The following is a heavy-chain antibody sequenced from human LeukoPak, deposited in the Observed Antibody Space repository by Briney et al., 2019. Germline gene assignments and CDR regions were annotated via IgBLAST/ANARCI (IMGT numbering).Heavy chain of an antibody. D-gene: IGHD3-16*02. CDR1: GFTFSNYD. Sequence: GGCLRLSCAASGFTFSNYDMSWVRQAPGKGMEWGSAISGSGTNTFYADSVKGRFTISRDNSKNTLYLQMNNLRAEDTAVYSCAKVILWGSYRQDNWGQGILVTVSS. J-gene: IGHJ4*02. CDR2: ISGSGTNT. V-gene: IGHV3-23*01. CDR3: AKVILWGSYRQDN.